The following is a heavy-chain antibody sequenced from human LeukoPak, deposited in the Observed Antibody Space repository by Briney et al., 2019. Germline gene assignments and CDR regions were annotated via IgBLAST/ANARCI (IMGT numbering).Heavy chain of an antibody. V-gene: IGHV3-11*01. J-gene: IGHJ5*02. CDR3: ARGDIPYNNYFDH. CDR1: GFSISHHC. CDR2: SCITGSPT. Sequence: SGGSLRLSCTASGFSISHHCMNWIRHAPGKGLEWISYSCITGSPTHYAESVKGRFTVSRDNSKNSLYLQMDSLRSDDTAFYYCARGDIPYNNYFDHWGQGALVTVSS. D-gene: IGHD2-21*01.